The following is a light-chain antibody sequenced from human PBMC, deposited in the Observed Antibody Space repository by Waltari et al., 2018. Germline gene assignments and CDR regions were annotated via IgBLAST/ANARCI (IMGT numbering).Light chain of an antibody. J-gene: IGKJ2*01. V-gene: IGKV3-15*01. CDR2: GAS. Sequence: IVMTQSPATLSVSPGERATLSCRASQSVSTTLAWYQQKPGQAPRLLIYGASTRATGIPARFSGSGSGTEFTLTISSLQSADFAIYYCQQFDNWSFGQGTKLEIK. CDR3: QQFDNWS. CDR1: QSVSTT.